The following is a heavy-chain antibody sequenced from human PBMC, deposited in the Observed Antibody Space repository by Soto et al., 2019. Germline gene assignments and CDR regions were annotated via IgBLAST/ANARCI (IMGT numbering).Heavy chain of an antibody. CDR2: IYHSGST. CDR1: GGSISSGGYS. Sequence: QLQLQESGSGLVKPSQTLSLTCAVSGGSISSGGYSWSWIRQPPGKGLEWIGYIYHSGSTYYNPPHLGRVTITVARSNYQSSLTLSSVTAADTAVSYRATAPGPYWGQGTLVTVSS. J-gene: IGHJ4*02. V-gene: IGHV4-30-2*01. CDR3: ATAPGPY.